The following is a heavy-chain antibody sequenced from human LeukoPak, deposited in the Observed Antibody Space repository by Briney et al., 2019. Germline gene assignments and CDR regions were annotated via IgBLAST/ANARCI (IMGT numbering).Heavy chain of an antibody. CDR2: MNTNSGTT. CDR3: ARGGTTGYTYYFEC. CDR1: RYTLTSYY. D-gene: IGHD1-1*01. V-gene: IGHV1-8*03. Sequence: GASVKVSCMHSRYTLTSYYINWVRQATRRGRAWMGWMNTNSGTTGYAQKFQGRVTITRNTSISTAYMELSGLRSEDTAVYYWARGGTTGYTYYFECWGQGTLVTVSS. J-gene: IGHJ4*02.